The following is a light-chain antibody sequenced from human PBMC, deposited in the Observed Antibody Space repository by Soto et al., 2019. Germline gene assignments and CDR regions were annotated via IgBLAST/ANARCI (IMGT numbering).Light chain of an antibody. V-gene: IGLV1-40*01. J-gene: IGLJ1*01. CDR1: SSNIGAGYD. CDR3: QSYDSSLSGYV. CDR2: GNN. Sequence: QSVLTQPPSVSGAPGQKVTISCTGSSSNIGAGYDVNWYHQLTGTAPKLLIHGNNNRPSGVPDRFSGSKSGTSASLAITGLQAEDEADYFRQSYDSSLSGYVVGTGTKLTVL.